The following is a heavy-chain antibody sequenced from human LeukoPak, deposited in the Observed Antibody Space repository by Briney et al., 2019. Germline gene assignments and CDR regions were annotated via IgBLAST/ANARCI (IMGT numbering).Heavy chain of an antibody. Sequence: GGSLRLSCAASGFTFSSYAMSWVRQAPGKGLEWVSGLSGSGENTIYADSVKGRFTISRDNSKNTLYLQMNSLRAEDTAVYYCAKDRTPYGSGRGEHDYWGQGTLVTVSS. V-gene: IGHV3-23*01. CDR3: AKDRTPYGSGRGEHDY. D-gene: IGHD3-10*01. CDR2: LSGSGENT. J-gene: IGHJ4*02. CDR1: GFTFSSYA.